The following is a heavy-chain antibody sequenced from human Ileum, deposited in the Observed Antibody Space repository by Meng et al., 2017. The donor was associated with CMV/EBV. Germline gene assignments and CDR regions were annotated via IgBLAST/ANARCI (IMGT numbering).Heavy chain of an antibody. CDR3: ARRGMMTTRGYWFDP. J-gene: IGHJ5*02. Sequence: GGSLRLSCEGSGYSFSNYWIDWVRQMPGKGLEWMGSIYPGDSDTRYSPSFQGQVTFSVDKSITTAYLQWSSLKASDTAKYYCARRGMMTTRGYWFDPWGQGTLVTVSS. V-gene: IGHV5-51*01. CDR1: GYSFSNYW. D-gene: IGHD4-17*01. CDR2: IYPGDSDT.